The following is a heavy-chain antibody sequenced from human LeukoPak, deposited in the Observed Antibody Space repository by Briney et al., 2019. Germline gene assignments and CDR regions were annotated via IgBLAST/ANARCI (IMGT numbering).Heavy chain of an antibody. J-gene: IGHJ5*02. Sequence: SETLSLTCTVSGGSISSYYWSWIRQPAGKGLEWIGRIYTSGSTNYNPSLKSRVTMSVDTSKNQFSLKLSSVTAGDTAVYYCARAPYSSSVHWFDPWGQGNLVTVSS. CDR2: IYTSGST. CDR1: GGSISSYY. CDR3: ARAPYSSSVHWFDP. D-gene: IGHD6-6*01. V-gene: IGHV4-4*07.